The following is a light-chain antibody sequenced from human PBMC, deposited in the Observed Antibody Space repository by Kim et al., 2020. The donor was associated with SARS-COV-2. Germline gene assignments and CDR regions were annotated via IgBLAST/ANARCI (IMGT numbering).Light chain of an antibody. CDR3: QQRKNWPPT. J-gene: IGKJ4*01. Sequence: LSPRERASLSCRASQNINNFLAWYQQNPGQAPRLLIYDASNRATGIPARFSGSGSGTDFTLTISSLEPEDFAVYYCQQRKNWPPTFGGGTKVDIK. CDR2: DAS. V-gene: IGKV3-11*01. CDR1: QNINNF.